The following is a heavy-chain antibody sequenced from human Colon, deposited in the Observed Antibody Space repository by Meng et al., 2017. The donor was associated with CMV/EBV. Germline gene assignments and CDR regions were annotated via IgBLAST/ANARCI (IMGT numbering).Heavy chain of an antibody. V-gene: IGHV3-7*01. CDR3: ASTGPLYGLYFCY. Sequence: GESLKISCAASGSSFSNSWMIWVRRAPRKGLEWVAKTNEDGSDKYYVVSVKGRFTIFRDNAKNSVYLQMNSLRAEDTAVYYCASTGPLYGLYFCYWGQGTLVTVSS. CDR1: GSSFSNSW. CDR2: TNEDGSDK. J-gene: IGHJ4*02. D-gene: IGHD2-8*01.